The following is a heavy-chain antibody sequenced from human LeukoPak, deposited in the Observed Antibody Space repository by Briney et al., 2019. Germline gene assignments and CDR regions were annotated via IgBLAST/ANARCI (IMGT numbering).Heavy chain of an antibody. D-gene: IGHD2-15*01. CDR1: GYSFTGYY. J-gene: IGHJ4*02. CDR2: IHANSGGT. V-gene: IGHV1-2*02. CDR3: ARDGDCSGGTCPDLDY. Sequence: ASVTVSCLASGYSFTGYYMHWVRPAPGHGLEWMGWIHANSGGTIYAQKFQGRFTMTMDTSISTAYMELTRLRSDDTAVYYCARDGDCSGGTCPDLDYWGQGTLVTVSS.